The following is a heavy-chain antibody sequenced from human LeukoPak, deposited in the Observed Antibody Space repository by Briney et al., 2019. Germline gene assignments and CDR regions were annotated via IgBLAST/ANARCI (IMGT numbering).Heavy chain of an antibody. V-gene: IGHV1-8*01. CDR3: ARTTGYSNYWFDP. CDR2: MNPNSGNT. Sequence: GASVKVSCKASGYTFTSYDINWVRQATGQGLEWMGWMNPNSGNTGYAQKFQGRVTMTRNTSISTAYMGLSSLRSEDTAVYYCARTTGYSNYWFDPWGQGTLVTVSS. D-gene: IGHD4-11*01. CDR1: GYTFTSYD. J-gene: IGHJ5*02.